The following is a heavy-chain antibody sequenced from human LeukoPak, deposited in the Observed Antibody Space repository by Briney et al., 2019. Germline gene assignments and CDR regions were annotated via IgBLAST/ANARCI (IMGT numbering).Heavy chain of an antibody. CDR3: ARSTGNYYDSSGYNY. Sequence: GGSLRLSCAASGFTFSSYGMHWVRQAPGKGLEWVAFIRYDGSNKYYADSVKGRFTISRDNSKNTLYLQMNSLRAEDTAVYYCARSTGNYYDSSGYNYWGQGTLVTVSS. D-gene: IGHD3-22*01. CDR1: GFTFSSYG. V-gene: IGHV3-30*02. CDR2: IRYDGSNK. J-gene: IGHJ4*02.